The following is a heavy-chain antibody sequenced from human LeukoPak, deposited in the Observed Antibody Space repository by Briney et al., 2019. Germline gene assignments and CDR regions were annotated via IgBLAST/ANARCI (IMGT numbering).Heavy chain of an antibody. Sequence: PSETLSLTCAVSGASISSTNWWIWVRQPPGKGLEWIGEMHHSGRTNYNPSLKSRITISVDKSKNQVFLRLNSVAAADTALYYCARAQEGCSRASCYLEPWGQGTLVTVSS. CDR2: MHHSGRT. CDR1: GASISSTNW. D-gene: IGHD2-2*01. J-gene: IGHJ5*02. CDR3: ARAQEGCSRASCYLEP. V-gene: IGHV4-4*02.